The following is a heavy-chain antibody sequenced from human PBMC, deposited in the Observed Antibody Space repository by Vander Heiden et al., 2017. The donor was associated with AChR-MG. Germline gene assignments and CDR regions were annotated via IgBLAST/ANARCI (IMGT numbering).Heavy chain of an antibody. CDR2: IYYSGST. Sequence: QLQLQESGPGLVKPSETLPLTCPVSGGSISSSSYYWGWIRRPPGKGLEWIGSIYYSGSTYYNPSLKSRVTISVDTSKNQFSLKLSSVTAADTAVYYCARHEGDTAMVPLDYWGQGTLVTVSS. D-gene: IGHD5-18*01. CDR1: GGSISSSSYY. J-gene: IGHJ4*02. CDR3: ARHEGDTAMVPLDY. V-gene: IGHV4-39*01.